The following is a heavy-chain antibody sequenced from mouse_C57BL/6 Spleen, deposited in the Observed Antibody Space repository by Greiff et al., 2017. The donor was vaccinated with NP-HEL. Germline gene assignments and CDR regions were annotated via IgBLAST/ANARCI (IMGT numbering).Heavy chain of an antibody. Sequence: QVQLQQPGAELVRPGSSVKLSCKASGYTFTSYWMDWVKQRPGQGLEWIGNIYPSDSDTHYNQKFKDKATLTVDKSSSTAYMQLSSLTSEDAAVYYCAREVGKLYYGSSYPFAYWGQGTLVTVSA. CDR3: AREVGKLYYGSSYPFAY. J-gene: IGHJ3*01. CDR2: IYPSDSDT. D-gene: IGHD1-1*01. V-gene: IGHV1-61*01. CDR1: GYTFTSYW.